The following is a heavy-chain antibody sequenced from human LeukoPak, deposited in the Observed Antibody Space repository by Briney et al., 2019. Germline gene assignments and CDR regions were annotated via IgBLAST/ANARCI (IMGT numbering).Heavy chain of an antibody. V-gene: IGHV1-69*05. CDR1: GGTFSSYA. Sequence: SVKVSCKASGGTFSSYAISWVRQAPGQGLEWMGRIIPIFGTANYAQKFQGRVTITTDESTSTAYMELSSLRSEDTAVYYRAREVQLWFGAFDYWGQGTLVTVSS. CDR3: AREVQLWFGAFDY. J-gene: IGHJ4*02. CDR2: IIPIFGTA. D-gene: IGHD5-18*01.